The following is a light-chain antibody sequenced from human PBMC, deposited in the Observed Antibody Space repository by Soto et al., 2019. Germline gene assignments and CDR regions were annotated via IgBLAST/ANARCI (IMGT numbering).Light chain of an antibody. CDR2: RNN. J-gene: IGLJ1*01. V-gene: IGLV1-47*01. Sequence: QSVLTQPPSASGTPGQRVTISCSGSSSNIGSKYVYWYQQLPGTAPKLLIYRNNQRPSGVPDRFSGSKSGTSASLAISGLRSEDEADYYCAAWDDSLSGNYVFGTGTKLTVL. CDR3: AAWDDSLSGNYV. CDR1: SSNIGSKY.